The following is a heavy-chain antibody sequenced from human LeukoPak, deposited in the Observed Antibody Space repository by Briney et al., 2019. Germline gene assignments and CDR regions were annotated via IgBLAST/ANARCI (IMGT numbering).Heavy chain of an antibody. V-gene: IGHV3-53*01. CDR1: GFTVSSNY. CDR2: IYSGGST. J-gene: IGHJ6*02. D-gene: IGHD4-11*01. CDR3: AREYYRYGMDV. Sequence: GGSLRLSCAASGFTVSSNYMSWVRQAPGKGLEWVSVIYSGGSTYYADSVKGRFTIPRDNSKNTLYLQMNSLRAEDTAVYYCAREYYRYGMDVWGQGTTVTVSS.